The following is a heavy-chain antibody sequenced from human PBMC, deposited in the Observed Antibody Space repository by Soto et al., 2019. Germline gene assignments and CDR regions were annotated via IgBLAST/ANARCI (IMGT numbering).Heavy chain of an antibody. D-gene: IGHD6-13*01. CDR3: AKDLAIAAAGPDFDT. CDR1: GFTFSSYG. J-gene: IGHJ5*02. Sequence: QVQLVESGGGVVQPGRSLRLSCAASGFTFSSYGMHWVRQAPGKGLEWVAVISYDGSNKYYADSVKGRFTISRDNSNNTLYLQMNSLRAEDTAVYYCAKDLAIAAAGPDFDTWGQGTLVTVSS. CDR2: ISYDGSNK. V-gene: IGHV3-30*18.